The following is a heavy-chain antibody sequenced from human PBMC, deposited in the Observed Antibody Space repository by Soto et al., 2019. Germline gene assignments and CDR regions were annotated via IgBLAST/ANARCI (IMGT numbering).Heavy chain of an antibody. CDR3: AREVRGGFTGIFDQ. CDR1: GDSISDYFY. V-gene: IGHV4-4*07. Sequence: QVQLQGSGPGQVKPSETLSLTYTVSGDSISDYFYWSWIRQPAGKGLEWIGRIYTDGTTKYNPSLKSRVNLSLDKSKNQFSLRLSSVTAADTAVYYFAREVRGGFTGIFDQWGRGSRVTVSS. J-gene: IGHJ4*02. CDR2: IYTDGTT. D-gene: IGHD2-15*01.